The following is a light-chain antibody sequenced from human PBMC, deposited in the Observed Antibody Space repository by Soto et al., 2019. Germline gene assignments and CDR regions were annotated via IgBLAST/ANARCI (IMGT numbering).Light chain of an antibody. CDR1: QSVSSN. Sequence: EIVMTQSHATLSMSPGERATISCRASQSVSSNLAWVQQKPGQAPRLLIYGASTRATGIPARFSGSGSGTEFTLTISSLQSEDLAVYYCQQYSSWPRTFGQGTKLEIK. J-gene: IGKJ2*01. CDR2: GAS. CDR3: QQYSSWPRT. V-gene: IGKV3-15*01.